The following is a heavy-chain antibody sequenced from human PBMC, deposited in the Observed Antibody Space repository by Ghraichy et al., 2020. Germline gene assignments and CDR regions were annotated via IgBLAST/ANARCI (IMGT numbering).Heavy chain of an antibody. D-gene: IGHD3-3*01. V-gene: IGHV1-18*01. CDR1: GDTFPRFG. Sequence: ASVKVSCRTSGDTFPRFGISWVRQARGQGLEWMGWIRPNNGQTKYAPEMQGRVTMTTDRSTSTVYMELRGLRSDDTAVYYCARAFPDSDLWSAVDRASSFYVMDLWGQGTTVTVSS. J-gene: IGHJ6*02. CDR2: IRPNNGQT. CDR3: ARAFPDSDLWSAVDRASSFYVMDL.